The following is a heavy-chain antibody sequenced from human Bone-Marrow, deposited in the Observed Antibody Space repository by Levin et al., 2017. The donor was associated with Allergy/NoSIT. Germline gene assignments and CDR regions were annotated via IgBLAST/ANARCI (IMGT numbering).Heavy chain of an antibody. Sequence: SETLSLTCTVSGGSISSYYWSWIRQPPGKGLEWIGYIYYSGSTNYNPSLKSRVTISVDTSKNQFSLKLSSVTAADTAVYYCARVGAQGGSGSYYDYYYYYYGMDVWGQGTTVTVSS. D-gene: IGHD3-10*01. CDR3: ARVGAQGGSGSYYDYYYYYYGMDV. J-gene: IGHJ6*02. CDR2: IYYSGST. V-gene: IGHV4-59*01. CDR1: GGSISSYY.